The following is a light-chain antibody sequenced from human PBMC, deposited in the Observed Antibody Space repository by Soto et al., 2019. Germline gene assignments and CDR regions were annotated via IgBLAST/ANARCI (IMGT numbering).Light chain of an antibody. CDR1: SSDVGGHYF. CDR2: EVS. V-gene: IGLV2-8*01. Sequence: QSALTQPPSASGSPGQSVTISCTGTSSDVGGHYFVSWCQHHPGKAPKLIIYEVSKRPSGVPDRFSGSKSGHTASLTVSGLQAEDEADYYCTSYAGRDNFYVFGTGTKVTVL. J-gene: IGLJ1*01. CDR3: TSYAGRDNFYV.